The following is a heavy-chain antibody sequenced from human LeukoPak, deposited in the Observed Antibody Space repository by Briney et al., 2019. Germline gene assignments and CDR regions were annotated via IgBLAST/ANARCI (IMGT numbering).Heavy chain of an antibody. CDR1: GFTFSSYA. D-gene: IGHD2-15*01. V-gene: IGHV3-23*01. Sequence: PGGSLRLSCAASGFTFSSYAMSWVRQAPGKGLEWVSGTSGSGGSTCYAGSVKGRFTISRDNSKNTLYLQMNSLRVEDTAVYYCAKNGGSQCYSHLDSWGQRTLVTVSS. CDR2: TSGSGGST. CDR3: AKNGGSQCYSHLDS. J-gene: IGHJ4*02.